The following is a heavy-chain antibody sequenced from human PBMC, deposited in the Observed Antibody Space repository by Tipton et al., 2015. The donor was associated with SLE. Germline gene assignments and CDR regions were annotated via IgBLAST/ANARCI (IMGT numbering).Heavy chain of an antibody. J-gene: IGHJ4*02. CDR1: GGSITSGNYF. CDR3: ARTEWYQSFDY. CDR2: IYSSGSA. Sequence: TLSLTCTVSGGSITSGNYFWTWIRQPAGKGLEWIGNIYSSGSANSNPSLESRVTMSVDTSNNQFSLRLSSVTAADTAVYYCARTEWYQSFDYWGQGTLVTVSS. V-gene: IGHV4-61*10. D-gene: IGHD2-2*01.